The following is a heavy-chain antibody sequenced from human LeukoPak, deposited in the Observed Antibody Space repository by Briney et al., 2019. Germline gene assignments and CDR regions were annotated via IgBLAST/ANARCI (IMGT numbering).Heavy chain of an antibody. CDR3: ARDRSPSGSSTGNLDY. CDR1: GASISSGTYY. CDR2: IYYSGST. Sequence: SETLSLTCSVSGASISSGTYYWAWIRQYPGKGLEWIGFIYYSGSTYYNPSLKSRLTMSIDTSKNQLSLKLSSVTAADTAVYYCARDRSPSGSSTGNLDYWGQGTLVTVSS. V-gene: IGHV4-31*03. J-gene: IGHJ4*02. D-gene: IGHD1-26*01.